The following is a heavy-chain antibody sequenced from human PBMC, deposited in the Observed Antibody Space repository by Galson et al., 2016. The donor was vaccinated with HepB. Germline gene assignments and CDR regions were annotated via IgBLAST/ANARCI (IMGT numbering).Heavy chain of an antibody. D-gene: IGHD2/OR15-2a*01. CDR2: ISGSGDHL. CDR3: ARTHARIMSFGMDV. J-gene: IGHJ6*02. CDR1: GFTFSSYA. V-gene: IGHV3-23*01. Sequence: SLRLSCAATGFTFSSYAMTWVRQAPGRGLEWVSAISGSGDHLYYADSVKGRFTISRDNARNSLYLEMNSLRAEDTAVYYCARTHARIMSFGMDVWGQGTTVTVSS.